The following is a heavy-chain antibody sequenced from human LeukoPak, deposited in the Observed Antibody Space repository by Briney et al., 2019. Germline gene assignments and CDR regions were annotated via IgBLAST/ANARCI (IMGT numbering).Heavy chain of an antibody. D-gene: IGHD3-3*01. CDR3: ARHIGDYDFWSGYFYYFDY. J-gene: IGHJ4*02. CDR2: IYYSGST. Sequence: SETLSLTCTVSGGSISSSSYYWGWIRQPPGKGLEWIGSIYYSGSTYYNPPLKSRVTISVDTSKNQFSLKLSSVTAADTAVYYCARHIGDYDFWSGYFYYFDYWGQGTLVTVSS. V-gene: IGHV4-39*01. CDR1: GGSISSSSYY.